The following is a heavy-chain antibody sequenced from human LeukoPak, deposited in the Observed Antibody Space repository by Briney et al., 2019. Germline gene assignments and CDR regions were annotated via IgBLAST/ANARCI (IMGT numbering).Heavy chain of an antibody. V-gene: IGHV3-23*01. D-gene: IGHD3-22*01. CDR3: AKTNGYYSD. CDR2: ISGSGSYT. Sequence: GGSLRLSCAASGFTFRSYGMSRVRQTPGKGLEWVSSISGSGSYTYYADSVKGRFTISRDNSKNSLSLQVSSLRAEDTAVYYCAKTNGYYSDWGQGTLVTVSS. J-gene: IGHJ4*02. CDR1: GFTFRSYG.